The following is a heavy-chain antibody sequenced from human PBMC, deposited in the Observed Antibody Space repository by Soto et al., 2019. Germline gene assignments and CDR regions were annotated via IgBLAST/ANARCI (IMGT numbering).Heavy chain of an antibody. J-gene: IGHJ4*01. CDR1: GFTFNIYA. D-gene: IGHD3-22*01. CDR2: ISRYGDIT. Sequence: EVQLLESGGDLIQPGGSLRLSCAASGFTFNIYAMTWVRQAPGKGLEWVSAISRYGDITYYADSVEGRFSISRDNSKNTLYLQMNSLRAEDTAVYYCAKDKYLDHDSRGYLFDNWGHGTQVTVSS. V-gene: IGHV3-23*01. CDR3: AKDKYLDHDSRGYLFDN.